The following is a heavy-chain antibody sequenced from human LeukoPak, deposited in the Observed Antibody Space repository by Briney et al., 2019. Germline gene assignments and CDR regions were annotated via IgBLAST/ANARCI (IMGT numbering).Heavy chain of an antibody. V-gene: IGHV3-48*01. J-gene: IGHJ4*02. D-gene: IGHD2-2*01. Sequence: GGSLRLSCAASGFTFSSYSMNWVRQAPGKGLEWVSYISSSSSTIYYADSVKGRFTISRDNAKNSLYLQMNSLRAEDTAAYYCARDVGGEYQLLPFDYWGQGTLVTVSS. CDR2: ISSSSSTI. CDR3: ARDVGGEYQLLPFDY. CDR1: GFTFSSYS.